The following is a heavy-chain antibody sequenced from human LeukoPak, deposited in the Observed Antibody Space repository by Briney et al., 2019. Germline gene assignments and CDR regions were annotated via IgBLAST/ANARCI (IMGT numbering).Heavy chain of an antibody. Sequence: ASVKVSCKASGYTFTSYYMHWVRQAPGQGLEWMGIINPSGGSTSYAQKFQGRVTMTRDTSTSTVYMELSSLRSEDTAVYYCARDSRIPSIAVAGGIDYWGQGTLVTVSS. CDR1: GYTFTSYY. J-gene: IGHJ4*02. V-gene: IGHV1-46*01. CDR2: INPSGGST. CDR3: ARDSRIPSIAVAGGIDY. D-gene: IGHD6-19*01.